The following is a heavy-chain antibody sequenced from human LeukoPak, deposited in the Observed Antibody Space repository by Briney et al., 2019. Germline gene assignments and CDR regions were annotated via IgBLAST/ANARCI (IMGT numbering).Heavy chain of an antibody. CDR3: VGGYGWLPDY. D-gene: IGHD6-19*01. CDR2: IKQDGSEK. V-gene: IGHV3-7*04. J-gene: IGHJ4*02. CDR1: GFTLSELW. Sequence: GGSLRLSCVASGFTLSELWMNWVSHAPGKGLEWVANIKQDGSEKNYVDSVKGRFTISRDNAKNSVYLQMNSLRVEDTAVYYCVGGYGWLPDYWGQGTLVTVSS.